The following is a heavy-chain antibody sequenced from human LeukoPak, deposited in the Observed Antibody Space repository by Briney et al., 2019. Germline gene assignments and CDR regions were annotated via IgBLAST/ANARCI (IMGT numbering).Heavy chain of an antibody. D-gene: IGHD3-16*01. CDR1: GFTFSSYW. V-gene: IGHV3-7*01. CDR2: IKQDGSEK. CDR3: ARVGFPYYYYGMDV. Sequence: GGSLRLSCAASGFTFSSYWKSWVRQAPGKGLEWVANIKQDGSEKYYVDSVKGRFTISRDNAKNSLYLQMNSLRAEDTAVYYCARVGFPYYYYGMDVWGQGTTVTVSS. J-gene: IGHJ6*02.